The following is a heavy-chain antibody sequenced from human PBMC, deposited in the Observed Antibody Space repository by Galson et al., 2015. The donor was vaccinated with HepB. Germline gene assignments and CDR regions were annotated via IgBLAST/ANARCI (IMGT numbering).Heavy chain of an antibody. CDR3: ASVPATIKGIYYYYYGMDV. V-gene: IGHV4-59*01. CDR2: IYYSGST. Sequence: TLSLTCTVSVGSISSSYWSWIRQPPGKGLEWIGYIYYSGSTNYNPSLKSRVTISVDTSKNQFSLKLSSVTAADTAVYYCASVPATIKGIYYYYYGMDVWGQGTTVTVSS. J-gene: IGHJ6*02. D-gene: IGHD5-12*01. CDR1: VGSISSSY.